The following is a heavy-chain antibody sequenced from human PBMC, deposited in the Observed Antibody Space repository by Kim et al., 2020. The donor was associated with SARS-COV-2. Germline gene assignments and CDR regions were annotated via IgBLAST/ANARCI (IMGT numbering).Heavy chain of an antibody. Sequence: SETLSLTCAVYGGSFSGYYWSWIRQPPGKGLEWIGEINHSGSTNYNPSLKSRVTISVDTSKNQFSLKLSSVTAADTAVYYCASLRWLQQSPSGYWGQGTLVTVSS. CDR3: ASLRWLQQSPSGY. D-gene: IGHD5-12*01. V-gene: IGHV4-34*01. CDR2: INHSGST. J-gene: IGHJ4*02. CDR1: GGSFSGYY.